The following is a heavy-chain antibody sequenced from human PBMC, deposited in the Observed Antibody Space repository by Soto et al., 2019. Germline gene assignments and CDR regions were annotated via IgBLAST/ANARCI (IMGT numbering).Heavy chain of an antibody. D-gene: IGHD1-26*01. CDR2: TYYRSKWYN. V-gene: IGHV6-1*01. CDR3: ARGEWELRPFLSAPGHDAFDI. J-gene: IGHJ3*02. CDR1: GDSVSSNSAA. Sequence: PSQTLSLTCAISGDSVSSNSAAWNWIRQSPSRGLEWLGRTYYRSKWYNDYAVSVKSRITINPDTSKNQFSLQLNSVTPEDTAVYYCARGEWELRPFLSAPGHDAFDIWGQGTMVTVSS.